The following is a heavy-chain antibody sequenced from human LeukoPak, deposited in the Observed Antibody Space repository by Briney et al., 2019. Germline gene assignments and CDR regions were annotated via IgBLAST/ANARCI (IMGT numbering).Heavy chain of an antibody. CDR2: ISGSGGST. Sequence: GVSLRLSCAASGFTFSTYAMSWVRQAPGKGLEWVSAISGSGGSTDYADSVKGRFTISRDNSKNTLYLQMNSLRAEDTAVYYCAKERGRAAVAGTDYWGQGTLVTVSS. J-gene: IGHJ4*02. CDR3: AKERGRAAVAGTDY. V-gene: IGHV3-23*01. D-gene: IGHD6-19*01. CDR1: GFTFSTYA.